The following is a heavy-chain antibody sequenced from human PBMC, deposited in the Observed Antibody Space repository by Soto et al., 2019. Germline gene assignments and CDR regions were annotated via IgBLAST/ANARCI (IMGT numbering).Heavy chain of an antibody. V-gene: IGHV1-18*04. J-gene: IGHJ4*02. Sequence: GASVKVSCKASGYTFTSYGISWVRQAPGQGLEWMGWISAYNGNTNYAQKPQGRVTMTTDTSTSTAYMELRSLRSDDTAVYYCARGGGVRYFDWLSTYYFDYWGQGTQVTVSS. CDR1: GYTFTSYG. D-gene: IGHD3-9*01. CDR2: ISAYNGNT. CDR3: ARGGGVRYFDWLSTYYFDY.